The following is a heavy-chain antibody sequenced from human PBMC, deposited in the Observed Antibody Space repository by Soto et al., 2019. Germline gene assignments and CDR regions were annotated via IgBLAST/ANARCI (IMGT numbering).Heavy chain of an antibody. CDR3: ARQRTSVVTQAYFDS. D-gene: IGHD2-21*02. CDR2: IYYSGST. Sequence: SETLSLTCTVTGDSINNRSYYWGWIRQPPGKGLEWIGSIYYSGSTYNNPSLKSRVSMSVDTSKNQFSLKLRSVTAADTALYYCARQRTSVVTQAYFDSWGQGSLVTVSS. V-gene: IGHV4-39*01. J-gene: IGHJ4*02. CDR1: GDSINNRSYY.